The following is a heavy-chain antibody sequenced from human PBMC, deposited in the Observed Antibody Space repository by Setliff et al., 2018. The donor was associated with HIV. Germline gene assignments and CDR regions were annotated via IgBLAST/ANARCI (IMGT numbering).Heavy chain of an antibody. CDR3: ARGPQVLVQGYFGY. CDR2: IRAYNGNT. J-gene: IGHJ4*02. V-gene: IGHV1-18*01. Sequence: ASVHVSCNASGYTVTSDGIIWVRPAPGQGLEWMGWIRAYNGNTSYAQKLQGRVTMTTDTSKSTVYMELRSLRSDDTAVYYCARGPQVLVQGYFGYWGQGTLVTVSS. CDR1: GYTVTSDG. D-gene: IGHD6-13*01.